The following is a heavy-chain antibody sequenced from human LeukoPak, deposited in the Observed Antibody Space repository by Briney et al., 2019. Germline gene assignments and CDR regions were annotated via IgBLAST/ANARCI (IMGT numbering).Heavy chain of an antibody. CDR2: IIPIFGTA. CDR1: GGTFSSYA. V-gene: IGHV1-69*13. Sequence: ASVKVSCRASGGTFSSYAISWVRQAPGQGLEWMGGIIPIFGTANYAQKFQGRVTITADESTSTAYMELSSLRSEDTAVYYCARVNGGNSWDYYYYGMDVWGQGTTVIVSS. J-gene: IGHJ6*02. D-gene: IGHD4-23*01. CDR3: ARVNGGNSWDYYYYGMDV.